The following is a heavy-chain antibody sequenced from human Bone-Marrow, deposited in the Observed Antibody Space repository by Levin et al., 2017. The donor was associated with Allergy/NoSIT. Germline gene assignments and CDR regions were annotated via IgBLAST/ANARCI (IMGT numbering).Heavy chain of an antibody. V-gene: IGHV3-33*01. Sequence: GGSLRLSCAGSGFTFASYGFHWVRQAPGKGLEWVAVMWYDESDVYYADSVKGRFTISRDNSQNTLFLEMRSLRVEDTAVYFCARARYSNGGYAEYWGQGTLVTVSS. CDR1: GFTFASYG. D-gene: IGHD6-19*01. CDR2: MWYDESDV. J-gene: IGHJ4*02. CDR3: ARARYSNGGYAEY.